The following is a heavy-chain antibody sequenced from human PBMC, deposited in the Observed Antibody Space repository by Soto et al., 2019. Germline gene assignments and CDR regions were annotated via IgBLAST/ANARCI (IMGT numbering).Heavy chain of an antibody. D-gene: IGHD7-27*01. CDR1: GFTVSSNY. V-gene: IGHV3-66*01. Sequence: PGGSLRLSCAASGFTVSSNYMSWVRQAPGKGLEWVSVMYRGGSTYYADSVKGRFTISRDNSKNKVYLQMNSLRAEDTAVYYCAREATLLRLDGWGYYYYMDVWGKGTTVTVSS. CDR3: AREATLLRLDGWGYYYYMDV. J-gene: IGHJ6*03. CDR2: MYRGGST.